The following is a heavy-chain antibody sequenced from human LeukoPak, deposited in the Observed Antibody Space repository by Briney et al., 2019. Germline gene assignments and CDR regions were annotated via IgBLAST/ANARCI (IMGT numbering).Heavy chain of an antibody. D-gene: IGHD4-17*01. Sequence: PSQTLSLTCTVSGGSISSGDYYWSWIRQPPGKGLEWIGYIYYSGSTYYNPSLKSRVTISVDTSKNQFSLKLGSVTAADTAVYYCARVDYGDYSGYFQHWGQGTLVTVSS. J-gene: IGHJ1*01. CDR1: GGSISSGDYY. CDR3: ARVDYGDYSGYFQH. V-gene: IGHV4-30-4*01. CDR2: IYYSGST.